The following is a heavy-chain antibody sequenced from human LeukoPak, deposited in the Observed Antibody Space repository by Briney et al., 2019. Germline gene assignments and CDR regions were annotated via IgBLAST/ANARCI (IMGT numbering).Heavy chain of an antibody. Sequence: GGSLRLSCAASGFTFSSYAMSWVRQAPGKGLEWVSAISGSGGSTYYADSVKGRFTISRDNSKNTLYLQMNSLRAEDTAVYYRAKAGVAARPTPTGDDYWGQGTLVTVSS. J-gene: IGHJ4*02. CDR3: AKAGVAARPTPTGDDY. D-gene: IGHD6-6*01. CDR2: ISGSGGST. V-gene: IGHV3-23*01. CDR1: GFTFSSYA.